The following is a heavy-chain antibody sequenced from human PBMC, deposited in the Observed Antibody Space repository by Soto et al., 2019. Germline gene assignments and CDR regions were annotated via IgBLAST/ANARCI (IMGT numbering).Heavy chain of an antibody. D-gene: IGHD2-21*01. Sequence: GGSLRLSCAASGFTFSNAWMNWVRQAPGKGLEWVGRIKSKTDGGTTDYAAPVKGRFTISRDDSKNTLYLQMNSLKTEDTAVYYCTTDPTLWWWYGMDVWGQGTTVTVSS. V-gene: IGHV3-15*07. CDR1: GFTFSNAW. CDR3: TTDPTLWWWYGMDV. CDR2: IKSKTDGGTT. J-gene: IGHJ6*02.